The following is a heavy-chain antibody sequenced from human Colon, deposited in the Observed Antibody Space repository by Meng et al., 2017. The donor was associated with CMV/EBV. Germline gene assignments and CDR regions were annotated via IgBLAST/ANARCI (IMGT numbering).Heavy chain of an antibody. CDR1: GVYLNDFY. D-gene: IGHD3-10*01. Sequence: QVPLQRPAPGLAKPSETLSLTCTVSGVYLNDFYWNWIRQPVGKGLEWIGRIFPTGSAYYNSSLNSRVTMSVDTSKNQFSLKLTSVTAADTAVYYCARDSDGSGTFSYWFDPWGQGTLVTVSS. J-gene: IGHJ5*02. CDR2: IFPTGSA. CDR3: ARDSDGSGTFSYWFDP. V-gene: IGHV4-4*07.